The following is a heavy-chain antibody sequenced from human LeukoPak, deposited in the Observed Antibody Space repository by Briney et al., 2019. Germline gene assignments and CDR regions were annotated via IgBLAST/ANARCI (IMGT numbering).Heavy chain of an antibody. CDR3: ARDEYYYGSGSYSDAFDI. D-gene: IGHD3-10*01. CDR1: GGSISSYY. Sequence: PSETLSLTCTVSGGSISSYYWSWIRQPAGKGLEWIGRIYTSGSTNYNPSLKSRVTMSVDTSKNQFSLKLGSVTAADTAVYYCARDEYYYGSGSYSDAFDIWGQGTMVTVSS. V-gene: IGHV4-4*07. CDR2: IYTSGST. J-gene: IGHJ3*02.